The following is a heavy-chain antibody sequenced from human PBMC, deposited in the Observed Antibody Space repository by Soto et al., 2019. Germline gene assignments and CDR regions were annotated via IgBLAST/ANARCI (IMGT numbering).Heavy chain of an antibody. V-gene: IGHV1-69*13. J-gene: IGHJ4*02. Sequence: SVKLSCKASGGTFSIYAISWVRQAPGQGLEWMGGIIPIFGTANYAQKFQGRVTITADESTSTAYMELSSLRSEDTAVYYCASRYGSGGRCYPYYVDFWGQGTLVTV. CDR3: ASRYGSGGRCYPYYVDF. D-gene: IGHD2-15*01. CDR1: GGTFSIYA. CDR2: IIPIFGTA.